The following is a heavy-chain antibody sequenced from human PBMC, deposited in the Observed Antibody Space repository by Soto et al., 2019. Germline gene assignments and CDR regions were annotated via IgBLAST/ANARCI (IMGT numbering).Heavy chain of an antibody. V-gene: IGHV3-66*01. CDR3: ARDMYGDYGDYYYGMDV. J-gene: IGHJ6*02. D-gene: IGHD4-17*01. CDR1: GFTVSSNY. Sequence: EVQLVESGGGLVQPGGSLRLSCAASGFTVSSNYMSWVRQAPGKGLEWVSVIYSGGSTYYADSVKGRFTISRDNSKNTLYLRMNSLRAEDTAVYYCARDMYGDYGDYYYGMDVWGQGTTVTVSS. CDR2: IYSGGST.